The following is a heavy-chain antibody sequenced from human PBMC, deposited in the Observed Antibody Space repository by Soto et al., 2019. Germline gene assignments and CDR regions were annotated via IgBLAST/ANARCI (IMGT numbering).Heavy chain of an antibody. V-gene: IGHV4-4*01. J-gene: IGHJ4*02. D-gene: IGHD3-10*01. CDR1: CVSISSGTC. CDR3: ARLVYDTRLNYMYFDF. Sequence: LSLSCAVSCVSISSGTCCTWVRQSPQRGLEYIGEIFHDGTANYYPSFERRVAISVDTSKNQFSLKLTSVTAADTAIYFCARLVYDTRLNYMYFDFWGQGTLVTVSS. CDR2: IFHDGTA.